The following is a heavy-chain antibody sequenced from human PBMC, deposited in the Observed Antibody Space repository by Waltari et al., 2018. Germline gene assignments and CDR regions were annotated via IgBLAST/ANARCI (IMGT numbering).Heavy chain of an antibody. J-gene: IGHJ4*02. CDR3: ARDYRGSGWYGYFDY. Sequence: QVQLQESGPGLVKPSETLSLTCTVSGGSISSYYWSWIRQPPGKGLEWIGYIYYSGSTNYTPSLKSRVTISVDTSKNQFSLKRSSVTAADTAVYYCARDYRGSGWYGYFDYWGQGTLVTVSS. V-gene: IGHV4-59*01. D-gene: IGHD6-19*01. CDR1: GGSISSYY. CDR2: IYYSGST.